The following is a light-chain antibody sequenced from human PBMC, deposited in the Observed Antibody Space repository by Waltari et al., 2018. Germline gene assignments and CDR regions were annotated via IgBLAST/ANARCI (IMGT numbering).Light chain of an antibody. J-gene: IGLJ3*02. V-gene: IGLV2-8*01. CDR1: RGDVGGYNP. CDR2: EVS. Sequence: QSALTQPPSASGSPGQSVTISCTGTRGDVGGYNPVSWYQQRPGKVPKLMISEVSKRPSGVPDRFSGSKSGNTASLTVSGLQAEDEAQYYCSSYGGSNNWVFGGGTKLTVL. CDR3: SSYGGSNNWV.